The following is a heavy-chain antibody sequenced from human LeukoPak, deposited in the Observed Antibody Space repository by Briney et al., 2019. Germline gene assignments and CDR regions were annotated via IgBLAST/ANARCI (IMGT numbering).Heavy chain of an antibody. J-gene: IGHJ4*02. CDR3: ARVWFGEPAYYFDY. CDR2: IYYSGST. Sequence: PSETLSLTCTVSGGSISSSSYYWSWIRQPPGKGLEWIGYIYYSGSTNYNPSLKSRVTISVDTSKNQFSLKLSSVTAADTAVYYCARVWFGEPAYYFDYWGQGTLVTVSS. CDR1: GGSISSSSYY. V-gene: IGHV4-61*01. D-gene: IGHD3-10*01.